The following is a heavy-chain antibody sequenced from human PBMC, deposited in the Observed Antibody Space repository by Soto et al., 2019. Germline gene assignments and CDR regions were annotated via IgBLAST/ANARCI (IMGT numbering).Heavy chain of an antibody. CDR1: GFTFSSYS. V-gene: IGHV3-21*06. D-gene: IGHD1-26*01. CDR2: ISSSSGHI. Sequence: GGSLRLSCAASGFTFSSYSMNWVRQAPGKGLEWVSSISSSSGHIYYADSLKGRFTISRDNAKNSLYLQMNSLRAEDTAVYYCTRHWLATREFDYWGQGTLAPVYS. CDR3: TRHWLATREFDY. J-gene: IGHJ4*02.